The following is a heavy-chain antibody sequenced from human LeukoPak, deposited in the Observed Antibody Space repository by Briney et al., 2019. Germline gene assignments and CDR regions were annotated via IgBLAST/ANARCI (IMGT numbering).Heavy chain of an antibody. CDR3: ARAIQPYYADAFDI. J-gene: IGHJ3*02. D-gene: IGHD2/OR15-2a*01. CDR1: GYSFTSYW. V-gene: IGHV5-51*01. Sequence: HGESLKISCKGSGYSFTSYWIGWVRQMPGKGLEWMGTIYPGDSDTRYSPSFQGQVTISADKSISTAYLQWSSLKASDTAMYYCARAIQPYYADAFDIWGQGTMVTVSS. CDR2: IYPGDSDT.